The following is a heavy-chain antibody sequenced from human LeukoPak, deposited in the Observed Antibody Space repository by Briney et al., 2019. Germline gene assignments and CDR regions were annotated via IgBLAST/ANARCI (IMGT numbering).Heavy chain of an antibody. D-gene: IGHD3-16*01. CDR3: ATGGGVTRSGYAFDM. V-gene: IGHV3-21*01. J-gene: IGHJ3*02. CDR2: ISPTSAYI. Sequence: SGGSLRLSCAATGFTLSGHSMNWVRQAPGKGLDWVSSISPTSAYIYYQDSVKGRFTISRDDAKNSLYLEMNSLRAEDTAVYYCATGGGVTRSGYAFDMWGQGTLVTVSS. CDR1: GFTLSGHS.